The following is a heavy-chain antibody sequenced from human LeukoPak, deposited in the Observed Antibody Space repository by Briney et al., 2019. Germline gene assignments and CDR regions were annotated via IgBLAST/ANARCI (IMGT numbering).Heavy chain of an antibody. J-gene: IGHJ5*02. CDR3: ARRRGIAAAGGEWFDP. CDR2: IYYSGST. V-gene: IGHV4-59*08. D-gene: IGHD6-13*01. CDR1: GGSISSYY. Sequence: SETLSLTCTVSGGSISSYYWSWIRQPPGKGLEWIGYIYYSGSTNYNPSLKSRVTISVDTSKNQFSLKLSSVTAADTAVYYCARRRGIAAAGGEWFDPWGQGTLVTVSS.